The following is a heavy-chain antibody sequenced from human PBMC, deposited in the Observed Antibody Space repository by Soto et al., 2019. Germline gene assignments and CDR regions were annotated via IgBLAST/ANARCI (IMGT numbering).Heavy chain of an antibody. Sequence: SVKVSCKASGGTFSSYAISWVRQAPGQGLEWMGGIIPIFGTANYAQKFQGRVTITADKSTSTAYMELSSLRSEDTAVYYCARGYYDSSGYYRGFDYWGQGTLVTVSS. D-gene: IGHD3-22*01. CDR3: ARGYYDSSGYYRGFDY. CDR1: GGTFSSYA. J-gene: IGHJ4*02. CDR2: IIPIFGTA. V-gene: IGHV1-69*06.